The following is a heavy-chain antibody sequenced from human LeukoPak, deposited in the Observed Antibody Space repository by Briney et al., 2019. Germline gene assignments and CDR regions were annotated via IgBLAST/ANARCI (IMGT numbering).Heavy chain of an antibody. Sequence: ASVKVSCKASGYTFTTHDMHWVRQAPGQGLEWMGIIHPSGYTIYAQKFQGRVAMTRDTSTSTVYMELSGLRSEDTAVYYCARERNTAYDFDWFDPWGQETLVTVSS. CDR3: ARERNTAYDFDWFDP. D-gene: IGHD5-12*01. CDR1: GYTFTTHD. CDR2: IHPSGYT. V-gene: IGHV1-46*01. J-gene: IGHJ5*02.